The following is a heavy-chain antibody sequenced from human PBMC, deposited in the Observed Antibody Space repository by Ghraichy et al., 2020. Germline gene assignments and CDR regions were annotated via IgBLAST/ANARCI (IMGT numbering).Heavy chain of an antibody. CDR3: ARGLNSGHYYYYYYMDV. CDR1: GGSISSYY. CDR2: IYYNGNT. V-gene: IGHV4-59*01. J-gene: IGHJ6*03. Sequence: SQTLSLTCTVSGGSISSYYWNWIRQPPGRGLEWIGYIYYNGNTNYNPSLKSRVTISKDTSNNQFSLRLSSVTAADTAVYYCARGLNSGHYYYYYYMDVWGKGTTVTV. D-gene: IGHD1-26*01.